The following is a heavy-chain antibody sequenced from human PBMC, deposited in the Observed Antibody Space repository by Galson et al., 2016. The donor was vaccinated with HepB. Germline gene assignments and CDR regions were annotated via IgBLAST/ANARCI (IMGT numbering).Heavy chain of an antibody. D-gene: IGHD1-7*01. V-gene: IGHV3-7*03. CDR2: INEDGSGK. CDR1: GFTFSTYW. J-gene: IGHJ4*01. CDR3: APDLFSISGTTNFDS. Sequence: SLRLSCAASGFTFSTYWMAWVRQAPGKGLEWVANINEDGSGKYYVESVQGRFTISRDNAKNSLFLQMNGLRAEDTAFYYCAPDLFSISGTTNFDSWGPGTRVAVSS.